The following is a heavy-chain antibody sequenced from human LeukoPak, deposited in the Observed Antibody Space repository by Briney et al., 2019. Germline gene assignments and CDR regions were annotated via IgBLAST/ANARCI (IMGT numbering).Heavy chain of an antibody. J-gene: IGHJ4*02. CDR1: GGSISSTYYY. Sequence: SETLSLTCTVSGGSISSTYYYWGWIRQPPGKGLEWIGNFHYSGSNSYNPSLKSRVTISVDTSKSQFSLRLSSVTAADTAVYYCARQVTFGYAYAYYFDYWGQGTLVTVSS. V-gene: IGHV4-39*01. D-gene: IGHD3-16*01. CDR3: ARQVTFGYAYAYYFDY. CDR2: FHYSGSN.